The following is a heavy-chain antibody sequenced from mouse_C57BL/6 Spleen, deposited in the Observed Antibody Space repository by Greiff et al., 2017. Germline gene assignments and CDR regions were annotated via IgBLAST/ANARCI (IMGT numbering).Heavy chain of an antibody. CDR2: ISDGGSYT. D-gene: IGHD3-2*01. J-gene: IGHJ2*01. CDR1: GFTFSSYA. CDR3: ARGRQLEY. Sequence: EVKVVESGGGLVKPGGSLKLSCAASGFTFSSYAMSWVRQTPEKRLEWVATISDGGSYTYYPDNVKGRFTISRDNAMNNLYLQMSHLKSEDTAMYYCARGRQLEYWGQGTTLTVSS. V-gene: IGHV5-4*03.